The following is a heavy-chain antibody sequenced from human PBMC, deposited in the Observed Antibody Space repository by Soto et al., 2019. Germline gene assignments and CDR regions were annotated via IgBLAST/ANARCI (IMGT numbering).Heavy chain of an antibody. J-gene: IGHJ5*02. V-gene: IGHV1-8*01. Sequence: ASVKVSCKASGYTFTSYDINWVRQATGQGLEWMGWMNPNSGNTGYAQKFQGRVTMTRNTSISTAYMELSSLRSEDTAVYYCARYPETHHLASEGFAPGAQGTRATASS. CDR1: GYTFTSYD. CDR3: ARYPETHHLASEGFAP. CDR2: MNPNSGNT. D-gene: IGHD3-10*01.